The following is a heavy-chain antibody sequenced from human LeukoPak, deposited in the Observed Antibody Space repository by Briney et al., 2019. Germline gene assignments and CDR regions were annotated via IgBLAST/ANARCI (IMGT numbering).Heavy chain of an antibody. CDR3: ARSDSSGIPYYYYYMDV. D-gene: IGHD3-22*01. CDR2: IYYSGST. V-gene: IGHV4-39*07. J-gene: IGHJ6*03. CDR1: GGSISSSSYY. Sequence: SETLSLTCTVSGGSISSSSYYWGWIRQPPGKGLEWIGSIYYSGSTYYNPSLKSRVTISVDTSKNQFSLKLSSVTAADTAVYYCARSDSSGIPYYYYYMDVWGKGTTVTVSS.